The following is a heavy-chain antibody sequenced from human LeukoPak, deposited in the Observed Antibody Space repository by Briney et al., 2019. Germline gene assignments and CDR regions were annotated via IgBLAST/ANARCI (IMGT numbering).Heavy chain of an antibody. V-gene: IGHV4-30-4*01. D-gene: IGHD6-6*01. Sequence: PSQTLSLTCTVSGGSISSGDYYWSWIRQPPGKGLEWIGYIYYSGSTYYNPSLKSRVTISVDTSKNQFSLKLSSVTAADTAVYYCARHRWYSSSSGLFDYWGQGTLVTVSS. CDR1: GGSISSGDYY. J-gene: IGHJ4*02. CDR3: ARHRWYSSSSGLFDY. CDR2: IYYSGST.